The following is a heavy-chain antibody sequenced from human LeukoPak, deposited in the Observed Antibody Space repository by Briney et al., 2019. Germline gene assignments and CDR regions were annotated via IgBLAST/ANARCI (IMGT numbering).Heavy chain of an antibody. CDR1: GGSFSGYY. J-gene: IGHJ4*02. Sequence: KSSETLSLTCAVYGGSFSGYYWSWIRQPPGKGLEWIGEINHSGSTNYNPSLKSRVTISVDTSENQFSLKPSSVTAADTAVYYCARVFWFGESHSGPLDYWGQGTLVTVSS. CDR3: ARVFWFGESHSGPLDY. D-gene: IGHD3-10*01. CDR2: INHSGST. V-gene: IGHV4-34*01.